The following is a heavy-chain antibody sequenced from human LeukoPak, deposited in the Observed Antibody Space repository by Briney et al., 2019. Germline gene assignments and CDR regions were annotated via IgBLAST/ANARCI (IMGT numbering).Heavy chain of an antibody. CDR3: AMNGYSSSWYYYGMDV. CDR1: GGSISSSSYY. Sequence: SETLSLTCTVSGGSISSSSYYWGWIRQPPGKGLEWIGSIYYSGSTYYNPSLKSRVTISVDTSKNQFSLKQSSVTAADTAVYYCAMNGYSSSWYYYGMDVWGQGTTVTVSS. CDR2: IYYSGST. V-gene: IGHV4-39*01. D-gene: IGHD6-13*01. J-gene: IGHJ6*02.